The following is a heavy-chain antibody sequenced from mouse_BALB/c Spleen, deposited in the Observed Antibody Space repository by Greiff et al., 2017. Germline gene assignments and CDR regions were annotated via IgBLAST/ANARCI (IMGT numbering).Heavy chain of an antibody. V-gene: IGHV1-66*01. CDR1: GYTFTSYY. CDR2: IYPANGNT. J-gene: IGHJ4*01. Sequence: VQLQQSGPELVKPGASVRISFKASGYTFTSYYIHWVKQRPGQGLEWIGWIYPANGNTKYDPKFQGKATITADTSSNTAYLQLSSLTSEDTAVYYCARSTPAMDYWGQGTSVTVSS. CDR3: ARSTPAMDY.